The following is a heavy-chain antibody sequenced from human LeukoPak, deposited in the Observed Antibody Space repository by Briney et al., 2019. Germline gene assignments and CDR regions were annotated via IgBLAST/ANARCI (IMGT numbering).Heavy chain of an antibody. Sequence: ASVTVSCKASGYIFTGYYMHWVRQAPGQRLEWMGWINPNSGGTNYAQKFQGRVTMTRDTSISTAYMELSGLRSDDTAVYYCARAAGSDSRDYFDYWGQGTLVTVSS. CDR1: GYIFTGYY. CDR3: ARAAGSDSRDYFDY. D-gene: IGHD2-21*02. J-gene: IGHJ4*02. CDR2: INPNSGGT. V-gene: IGHV1-2*02.